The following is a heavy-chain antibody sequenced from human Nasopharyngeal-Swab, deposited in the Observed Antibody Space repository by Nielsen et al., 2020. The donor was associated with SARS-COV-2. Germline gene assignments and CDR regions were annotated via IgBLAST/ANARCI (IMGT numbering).Heavy chain of an antibody. J-gene: IGHJ4*02. CDR1: GFTFSGYG. Sequence: GGSLRLSCAGSGFTFSGYGMTWVRQAPGKGLEWVSSISGSGDSKYYTDSVKGRFTISRDNSKSTLFLQLNSLRAEDTALYYCAKDVGEGATPDYWGQGSLVTVSS. CDR2: ISGSGDSK. V-gene: IGHV3-23*01. CDR3: AKDVGEGATPDY. D-gene: IGHD1-26*01.